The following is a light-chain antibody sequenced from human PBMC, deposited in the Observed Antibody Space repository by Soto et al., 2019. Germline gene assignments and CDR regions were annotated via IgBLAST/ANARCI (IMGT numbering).Light chain of an antibody. Sequence: IVMTQAPLYSPVTLGKPASIACRYSQSLVHSAGNTSLSWLQQRPGQPTSLLIYKISNRSSGVPDRFSGSGAVTDFTLKISKVEAEDVWVYYCMQATPSYTFGQGTKLEIK. CDR3: MQATPSYT. CDR2: KIS. J-gene: IGKJ2*01. CDR1: QSLVHSAGNTS. V-gene: IGKV2-24*01.